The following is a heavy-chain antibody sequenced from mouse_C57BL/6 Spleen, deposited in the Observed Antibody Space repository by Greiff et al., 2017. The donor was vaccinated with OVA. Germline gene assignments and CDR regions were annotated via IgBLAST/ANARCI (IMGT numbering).Heavy chain of an antibody. CDR1: GFTFSSYA. Sequence: EVHLVESGGGLVKPGGSLKLSCAASGFTFSSYAMSWVRQTPEKRLEWVATISDGGSYTYYPDNVKGRFTISRDNAKNNLYLQMSHLKSEDTAMYYCASLYDGSWFAYWGQGTLVTVSA. CDR2: ISDGGSYT. CDR3: ASLYDGSWFAY. D-gene: IGHD2-3*01. J-gene: IGHJ3*01. V-gene: IGHV5-4*01.